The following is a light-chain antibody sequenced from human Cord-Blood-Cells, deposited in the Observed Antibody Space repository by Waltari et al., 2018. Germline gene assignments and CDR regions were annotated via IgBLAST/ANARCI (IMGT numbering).Light chain of an antibody. CDR2: DAS. J-gene: IGKJ5*01. CDR1: QSVSSY. Sequence: EIVLTQSLATLSLSPGASATLSGRASQSVSSYLAWYQQKPGQAPRILIYDASNRATGIPARFSGSGSGTDFTLTISSLEPEDFAVYYSQQRSNWPPITVGQGTRLEIK. CDR3: QQRSNWPPIT. V-gene: IGKV3-11*01.